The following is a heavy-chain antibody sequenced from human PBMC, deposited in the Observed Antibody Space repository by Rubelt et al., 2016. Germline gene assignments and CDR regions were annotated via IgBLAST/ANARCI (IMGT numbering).Heavy chain of an antibody. CDR2: VYSSGDT. CDR1: GLIVSVSSNY. D-gene: IGHD3-10*01. V-gene: IGHV3-53*01. CDR3: ARDLGRYGSGITPFDY. Sequence: VQLVESGGGVVQPGRSLRLSCAVSGLIVSVSSNYVSWVRQAPGKGLEWISVVYSSGDTYYADSVKGRFTISRDNSKNTLYLQMNSLRAEDTAVDYCARDLGRYGSGITPFDYWGQGTLVTVSS. J-gene: IGHJ4*02.